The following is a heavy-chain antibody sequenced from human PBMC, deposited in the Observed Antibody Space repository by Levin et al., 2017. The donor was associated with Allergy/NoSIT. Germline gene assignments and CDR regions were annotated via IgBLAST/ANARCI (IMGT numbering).Heavy chain of an antibody. CDR3: ARGWDYYGSGIGVY. J-gene: IGHJ4*02. V-gene: IGHV3-48*01. D-gene: IGHD3-10*01. CDR1: GFTFSSYS. CDR2: ISSSSSTI. Sequence: PGGSLRLSCAASGFTFSSYSMNWVRQAPGKGLEWVSYISSSSSTIYYADSVKGRFTISRDNAKNSLYLQMNSLRAEDTAVYYCARGWDYYGSGIGVYWGQGTLVTVSS.